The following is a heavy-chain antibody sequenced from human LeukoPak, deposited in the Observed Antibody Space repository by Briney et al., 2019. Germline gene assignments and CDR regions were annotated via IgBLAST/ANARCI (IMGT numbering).Heavy chain of an antibody. J-gene: IGHJ4*02. Sequence: GGSLRLSCAASGFTFSGYWMSWVRQAPGKGLEWVADIDQDGSEKYYVDSVKGRFTISKGNARNSVFLQMNSLRVDGTAVYYCARIKGGTSATISYWGQGTLVTVSS. CDR1: GFTFSGYW. D-gene: IGHD1-26*01. CDR3: ARIKGGTSATISY. CDR2: IDQDGSEK. V-gene: IGHV3-7*01.